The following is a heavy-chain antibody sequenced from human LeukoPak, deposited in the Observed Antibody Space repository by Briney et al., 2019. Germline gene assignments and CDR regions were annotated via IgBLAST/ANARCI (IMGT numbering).Heavy chain of an antibody. J-gene: IGHJ6*02. CDR1: GFTFSSYG. D-gene: IGHD6-25*01. CDR3: AKDSLRQRVIYYYYGMDV. Sequence: GGSLRLSCAASGFTFSSYGMHWVRQAPGKGLEWVAFIRYDGSNKYYADSVKGRFTISRDNSKNTLYLQMNSLRAEDTAVYYCAKDSLRQRVIYYYYGMDVWGQGTTVTVSS. CDR2: IRYDGSNK. V-gene: IGHV3-30*02.